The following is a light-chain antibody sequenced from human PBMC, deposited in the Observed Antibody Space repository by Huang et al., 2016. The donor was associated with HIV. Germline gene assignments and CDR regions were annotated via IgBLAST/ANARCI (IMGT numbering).Light chain of an antibody. J-gene: IGKJ2*01. V-gene: IGKV3-20*01. CDR3: QQYGGSPRT. CDR1: QSVTNNY. CDR2: VSS. Sequence: EIVLTQSPGTLSLSPGERATLSCRASQSVTNNYLAWYQQKPGQAPRLVIYVSSSRATGIPDRFSGSGSGTDFTLTISRLEPDDFVVYYCQQYGGSPRTFGQGTKLEIK.